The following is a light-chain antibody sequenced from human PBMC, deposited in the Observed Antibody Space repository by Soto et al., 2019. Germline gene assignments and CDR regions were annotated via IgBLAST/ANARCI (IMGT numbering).Light chain of an antibody. CDR3: QHYGSSWT. J-gene: IGKJ1*01. CDR1: QSVSSSY. V-gene: IGKV3-20*01. CDR2: GAS. Sequence: EIVLTQSPGTLSLSPGERATLSCRASQSVSSSYLAWYQQKPGQAPRLLIYGASSRATGIPDRFSGSGSGTDITLNISRLEPEDFAVYYCQHYGSSWTFGQGTKVEIK.